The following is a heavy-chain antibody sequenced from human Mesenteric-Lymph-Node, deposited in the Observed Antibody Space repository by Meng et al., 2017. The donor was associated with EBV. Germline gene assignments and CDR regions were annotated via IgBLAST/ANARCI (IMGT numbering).Heavy chain of an antibody. CDR1: GDSVSSSSDA. V-gene: IGHV6-1*01. D-gene: IGHD2-21*02. Sequence: VQLLQSGPGLVKPWRTLRLTRAVSGDSVSSSSDAWNWIRHSPSRGLEWLGRTYYRSKWYNDYAVSVKSRITINTETSKNQLSLQLSSVTPEDTAVYYCARDRGDSGLDYWGQGTLVTVSS. J-gene: IGHJ4*02. CDR3: ARDRGDSGLDY. CDR2: TYYRSKWYN.